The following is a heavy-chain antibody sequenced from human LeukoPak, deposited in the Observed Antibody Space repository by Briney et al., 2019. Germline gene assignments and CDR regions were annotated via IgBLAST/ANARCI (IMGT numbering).Heavy chain of an antibody. D-gene: IGHD2-2*01. CDR2: INPSGGST. CDR3: AREYLSKYSSTSCYRGYCGGDSDAFDI. V-gene: IGHV1-46*01. Sequence: ASVTVSCKASGYTFTSYYMHWVRQAPGQGLEWMGIINPSGGSTSYAQKFQGRVTMTRDTSTSTVYMELSSLRSEDTAVYYCAREYLSKYSSTSCYRGYCGGDSDAFDIWGQGTMVTVSS. CDR1: GYTFTSYY. J-gene: IGHJ3*02.